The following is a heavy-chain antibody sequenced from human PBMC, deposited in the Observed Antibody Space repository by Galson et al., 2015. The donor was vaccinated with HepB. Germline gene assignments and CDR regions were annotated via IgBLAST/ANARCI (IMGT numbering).Heavy chain of an antibody. J-gene: IGHJ4*02. CDR3: ARAVGSCSSTSCYLAY. CDR2: INTDSRNP. CDR1: GYSFTSYA. D-gene: IGHD2-2*03. Sequence: SVKVSCKASGYSFTSYAMNWVRQAPGQGLEWMGWINTDSRNPTYAQGFTGRFVFSLDTSVSTAYLQISSLKAEDTAVYYCARAVGSCSSTSCYLAYWGQGTLVTVSS. V-gene: IGHV7-4-1*02.